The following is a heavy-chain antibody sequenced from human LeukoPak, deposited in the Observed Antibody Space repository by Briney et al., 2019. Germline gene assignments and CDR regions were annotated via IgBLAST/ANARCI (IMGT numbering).Heavy chain of an antibody. CDR2: IRYDGSNQ. J-gene: IGHJ5*02. V-gene: IGHV3-30*02. CDR3: AKDRQGGKDGYKPAKWFDP. D-gene: IGHD5-24*01. CDR1: GFTFSTFG. Sequence: GGSLRLSCAASGFTFSTFGMHWVRQAPGKGLEWVAFIRYDGSNQYYADSVKGRFTISRDNSKNTLYLQMNSLRAEDTAVYYCAKDRQGGKDGYKPAKWFDPWGQGTLVTVSS.